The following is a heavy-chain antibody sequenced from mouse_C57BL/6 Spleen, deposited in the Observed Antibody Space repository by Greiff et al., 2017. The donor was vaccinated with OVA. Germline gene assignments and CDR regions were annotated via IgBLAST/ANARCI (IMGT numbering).Heavy chain of an antibody. CDR1: GYTLTSYW. J-gene: IGHJ2*01. V-gene: IGHV1-69*01. Sequence: QVQLQQSGAELVMPGASVKLSCKASGYTLTSYWMHWVKQRPGQGLEWIGEIDPSDSYTNYNQKFKGKSTLTVDKSSSTAYMQLSSLTSEDSAVYYCARGTAQATGYFDYWGQGTTLTVSS. CDR3: ARGTAQATGYFDY. D-gene: IGHD3-2*02. CDR2: IDPSDSYT.